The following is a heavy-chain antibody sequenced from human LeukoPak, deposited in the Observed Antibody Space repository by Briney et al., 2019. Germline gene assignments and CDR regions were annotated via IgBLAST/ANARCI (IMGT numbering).Heavy chain of an antibody. CDR2: ISYDGSNK. Sequence: GGSVRLPCAASGFTLSSYGVHGVRQAPGKGLEGVAVISYDGSNKYYADSVKGRFTISRDNAKNSLYLQMNSLRAEDTALYYCARGHVRIVGATFDYWGQGTLVTVSS. J-gene: IGHJ4*02. CDR3: ARGHVRIVGATFDY. V-gene: IGHV3-30*03. D-gene: IGHD1-26*01. CDR1: GFTLSSYG.